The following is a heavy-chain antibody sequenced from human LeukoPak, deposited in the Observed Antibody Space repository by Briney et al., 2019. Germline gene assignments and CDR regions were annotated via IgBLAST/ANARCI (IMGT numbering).Heavy chain of an antibody. CDR1: GGSISSSSYH. V-gene: IGHV4-61*01. CDR2: IYYSGST. Sequence: SETLSLTCTVSGGSISSSSYHWSWIRQPPGKGLEWIGYIYYSGSTNYNPSLKSRVTISVDTSKNQFSLKLSSVTAADTAVYYCARGPNWNYFDYWGQGTLVTVSS. D-gene: IGHD1-20*01. J-gene: IGHJ4*02. CDR3: ARGPNWNYFDY.